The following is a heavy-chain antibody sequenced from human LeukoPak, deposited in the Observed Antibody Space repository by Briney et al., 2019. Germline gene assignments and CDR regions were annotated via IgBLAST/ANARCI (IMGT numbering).Heavy chain of an antibody. J-gene: IGHJ5*02. CDR2: IYENGGTT. Sequence: GGSLRLSCVGSGFTFRSHAMSWVRQAPEKGLEFVSGIYENGGTTYYADSVKGRFSISRDNSKNTLYLQMNSLRAEDTAVYYCARDDWFDPWGQGTLVTVSS. CDR1: GFTFRSHA. CDR3: ARDDWFDP. V-gene: IGHV3-23*01.